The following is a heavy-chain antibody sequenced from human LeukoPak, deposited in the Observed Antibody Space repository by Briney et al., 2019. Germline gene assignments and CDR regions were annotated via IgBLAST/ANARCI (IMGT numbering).Heavy chain of an antibody. J-gene: IGHJ4*02. V-gene: IGHV3-23*01. Sequence: GGSLRLSCAASGFTFRSYAMSWVPRAPGKGVEWVSAISGSGGSRYYADSESGRFTISRDNSKTTLYLQMNSLRAEDTAVYYCAKIQASFYGGKARNYFDYWGQGTLVTVSS. D-gene: IGHD4-23*01. CDR1: GFTFRSYA. CDR3: AKIQASFYGGKARNYFDY. CDR2: ISGSGGSR.